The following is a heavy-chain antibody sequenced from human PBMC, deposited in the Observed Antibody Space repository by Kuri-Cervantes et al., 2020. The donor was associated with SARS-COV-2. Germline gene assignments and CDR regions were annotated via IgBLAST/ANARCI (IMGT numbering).Heavy chain of an antibody. D-gene: IGHD6-13*01. CDR1: GFTFSDYA. CDR2: ISYDGTFE. V-gene: IGHV3-30*04. CDR3: GRGDSGYSSSFDF. Sequence: GGSLRLSCAASGFTFSDYAMHWVRQAPGKGPEWVAFISYDGTFEYYANSVKGRFTISRDSSKNSLHLQMNSLRPEDTAMYYCGRGDSGYSSSFDFWGQGTPVTVSS. J-gene: IGHJ4*02.